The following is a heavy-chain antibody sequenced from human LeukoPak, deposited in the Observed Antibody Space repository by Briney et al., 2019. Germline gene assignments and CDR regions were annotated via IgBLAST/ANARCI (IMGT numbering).Heavy chain of an antibody. CDR3: ARDTGYSSGWYLNYFDY. D-gene: IGHD6-19*01. J-gene: IGHJ4*02. CDR1: VDSVSSNIAA. V-gene: IGHV6-1*01. CDR2: TYYRSKWYN. Sequence: SQTLSLTSAISVDSVSSNIAAWNWIRQSPSRGLEWLGRTYYRSKWYNDYAVSVKSPITINPHTSKNQFSLQLNSVTPEDTAVYYCARDTGYSSGWYLNYFDYWGQGTLVTVSS.